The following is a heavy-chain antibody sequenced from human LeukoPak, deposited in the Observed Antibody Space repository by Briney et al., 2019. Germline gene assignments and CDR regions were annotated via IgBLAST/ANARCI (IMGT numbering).Heavy chain of an antibody. V-gene: IGHV3-21*01. J-gene: IGHJ6*03. CDR3: AGVVPAADYYYYYMDV. D-gene: IGHD2-2*01. CDR1: GFTFSSYS. Sequence: GGSLRLSCAASGFTFSSYSMNWVRQAPGKGLEWVSSISSSSSYIYYADSVKGRFTIFRDNAKNSLYLQMNSLRAEDTAVYYCAGVVPAADYYYYYMDVWGKGTTVTVSS. CDR2: ISSSSSYI.